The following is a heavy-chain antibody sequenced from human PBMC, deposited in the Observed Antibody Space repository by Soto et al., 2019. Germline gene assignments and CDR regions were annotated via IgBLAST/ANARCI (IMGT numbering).Heavy chain of an antibody. CDR1: GFTFSAYE. V-gene: IGHV3-48*03. J-gene: IGHJ3*01. D-gene: IGHD6-19*01. CDR3: ARSGSGDAFDV. Sequence: GWSLRLSCASSGFTFSAYEMNWVRQAPGKGLEWVSYIGSGGTSIYYADSVKGRFTISRDIAKNSLYLQMNSLRVEDTALYYCARSGSGDAFDVWGQGTMVTVSS. CDR2: IGSGGTSI.